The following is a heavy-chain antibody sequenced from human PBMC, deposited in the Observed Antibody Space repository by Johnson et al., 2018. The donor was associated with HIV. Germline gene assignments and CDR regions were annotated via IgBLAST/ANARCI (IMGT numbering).Heavy chain of an antibody. Sequence: QVQLVESGRGVVQPGRSLRLSCAASGFTFSSHALHWVRQAPGKGLEWVAVISYDGSNKYYVDSVKGRFTISRDNSKNTLYLQMNSLRAVDTAVYYCAKDRGDSSGYYYADAFDIWGQGTMVTVSS. V-gene: IGHV3-30*04. D-gene: IGHD3-22*01. CDR2: ISYDGSNK. J-gene: IGHJ3*02. CDR1: GFTFSSHA. CDR3: AKDRGDSSGYYYADAFDI.